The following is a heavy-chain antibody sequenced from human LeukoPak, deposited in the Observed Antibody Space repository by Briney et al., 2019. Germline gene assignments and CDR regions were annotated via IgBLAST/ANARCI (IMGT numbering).Heavy chain of an antibody. D-gene: IGHD6-13*01. V-gene: IGHV3-23*01. CDR2: ISGSGGST. Sequence: GGSLRLSCVASGFTFSTYAMSWVRQAPGKGLEWLSAISGSGGSTYYADSVKGRFSISRDNSKNTLYLQMNSLRAEDTAVYYCAKDPYSSSWYYFDYWGQGTLVTVSS. CDR1: GFTFSTYA. CDR3: AKDPYSSSWYYFDY. J-gene: IGHJ4*02.